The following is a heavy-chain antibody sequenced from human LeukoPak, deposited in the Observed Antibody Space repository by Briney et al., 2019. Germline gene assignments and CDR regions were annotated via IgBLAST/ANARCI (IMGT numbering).Heavy chain of an antibody. Sequence: HPAGSLRLSGAASGFTFSSYSMSWVRQAPGKGLVWVSYISSSSSTIYYADSVKGRFTISKDNAKNSVYLQMNSLRAEDTAVYYGARLEAYYYDSSGYYGVDLWGQGTLVTVSS. V-gene: IGHV3-48*01. CDR3: ARLEAYYYDSSGYYGVDL. D-gene: IGHD3-22*01. CDR2: ISSSSSTI. J-gene: IGHJ5*02. CDR1: GFTFSSYS.